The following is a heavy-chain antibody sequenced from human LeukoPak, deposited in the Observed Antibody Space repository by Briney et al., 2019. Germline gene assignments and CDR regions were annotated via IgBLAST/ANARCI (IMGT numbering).Heavy chain of an antibody. CDR3: AGGGITIFGVVIILNRFDP. Sequence: SETLSLTCAVYGGSFSGYYWSWIRQPPGKGLEWIGEINHSGSTNYNPSLKSRVTISVDTSKNQFSLKLSSVTAADAAVYYCAGGGITIFGVVIILNRFDPWGQGTLVTVSS. J-gene: IGHJ5*02. CDR1: GGSFSGYY. D-gene: IGHD3-3*01. V-gene: IGHV4-34*01. CDR2: INHSGST.